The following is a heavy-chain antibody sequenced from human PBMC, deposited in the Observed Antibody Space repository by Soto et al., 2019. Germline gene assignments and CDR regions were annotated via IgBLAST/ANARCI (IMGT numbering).Heavy chain of an antibody. D-gene: IGHD4-17*01. CDR2: VSGYNGNT. J-gene: IGHJ4*02. V-gene: IGHV1-18*01. CDR1: GYTFTNYG. Sequence: QVQLVQSGAEVKKPGASVKVSCKASGYTFTNYGICWVRQAPGQGLEWMGWVSGYNGNTNYAQKFRDRVTMTTDTSTRTAYMELRSLRSDDTALYYCARGADYGAPFDFWAQGTLVTVSS. CDR3: ARGADYGAPFDF.